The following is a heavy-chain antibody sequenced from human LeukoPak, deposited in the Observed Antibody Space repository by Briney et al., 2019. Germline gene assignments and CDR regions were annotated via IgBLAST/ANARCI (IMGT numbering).Heavy chain of an antibody. Sequence: SQTLSLTCTVSGGSISSGSYYWSWIRQPAGTGLECIGRIHTSGNTDYNPSLRSRVTISLDTSKNQFSLKLSSVTAADTAVYYCARGTWPLYYFDYWGQGTLVTVSS. D-gene: IGHD2-2*01. J-gene: IGHJ4*02. CDR1: GGSISSGSYY. CDR3: ARGTWPLYYFDY. V-gene: IGHV4-61*02. CDR2: IHTSGNT.